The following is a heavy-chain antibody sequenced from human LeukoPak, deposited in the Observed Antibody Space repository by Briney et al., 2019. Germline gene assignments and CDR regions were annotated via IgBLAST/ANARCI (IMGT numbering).Heavy chain of an antibody. V-gene: IGHV4-59*01. CDR2: IYDSGST. Sequence: PSETLSLTCTVSGGSISSYYWSWVRQPPGQGLEWIGYIYDSGSTNYNPSLKSRVTISEDTSKNQLSLKLSSVTAADTAVYYCAKDQAVAGPSDYWGQGTLVTVSS. J-gene: IGHJ4*02. D-gene: IGHD6-19*01. CDR3: AKDQAVAGPSDY. CDR1: GGSISSYY.